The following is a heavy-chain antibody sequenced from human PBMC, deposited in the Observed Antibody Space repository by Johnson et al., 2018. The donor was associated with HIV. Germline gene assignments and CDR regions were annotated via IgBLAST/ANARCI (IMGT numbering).Heavy chain of an antibody. V-gene: IGHV3-30*14. CDR1: GFTFSSYA. D-gene: IGHD3-22*01. CDR2: ISYDGSNK. J-gene: IGHJ3*02. Sequence: VQLVESGGGVVQPGRSLRLSCAASGFTFSSYAMHWVRQAPGKGLEWVAVISYDGSNKYYADSVKGRLTISRDNAKNTLHLQMNSLRAGDTAVYYCARGTYYYDSSATPKAFDIWGQGTMVTVSS. CDR3: ARGTYYYDSSATPKAFDI.